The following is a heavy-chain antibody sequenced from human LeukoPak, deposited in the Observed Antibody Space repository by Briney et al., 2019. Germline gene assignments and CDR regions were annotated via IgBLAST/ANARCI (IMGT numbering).Heavy chain of an antibody. CDR2: VYYSGST. J-gene: IGHJ4*02. CDR1: GGSISSYY. D-gene: IGHD4-17*01. V-gene: IGHV4-59*08. Sequence: SETLSLTCTVSGGSISSYYWSWIRQPPGKGLEWIGYVYYSGSTNYNPSLKSRVTFSVDTSKNQFSLKLSSVTAADTAVYYCSRHGDYGELLFHYWGQGTLVTVSS. CDR3: SRHGDYGELLFHY.